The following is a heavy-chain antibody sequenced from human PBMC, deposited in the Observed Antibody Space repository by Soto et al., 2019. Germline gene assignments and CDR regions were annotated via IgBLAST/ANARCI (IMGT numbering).Heavy chain of an antibody. Sequence: QVQLVESGGGVVQPGRSLRPSCVASGFTFSSYGMHWVRQAPGKGLEWVAIISYDGSNTYYADSVKGRFTISRDNYKNTLYLKMSSMIAEDTSVYYCAKEVGLSGSYYISSSYYFDYWGQGTLVTVSS. CDR2: ISYDGSNT. CDR3: AKEVGLSGSYYISSSYYFDY. CDR1: GFTFSSYG. D-gene: IGHD1-26*01. J-gene: IGHJ4*02. V-gene: IGHV3-30*18.